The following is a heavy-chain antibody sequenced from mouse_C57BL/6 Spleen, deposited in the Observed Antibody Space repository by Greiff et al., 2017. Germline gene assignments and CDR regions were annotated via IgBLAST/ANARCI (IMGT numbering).Heavy chain of an antibody. CDR3: ARAYYYGSSPFDY. D-gene: IGHD1-1*01. J-gene: IGHJ2*01. CDR2: ISSGSSTI. Sequence: VQLQQSGGGLVKPGGSLKLSCAASGFTFSDYGMHWVRQAPEKGLEWVAYISSGSSTIYYADTVKGRFTISRDNAKNTLFLQMTSLRSEDTAMYYCARAYYYGSSPFDYWGQGTTLTVSS. V-gene: IGHV5-17*01. CDR1: GFTFSDYG.